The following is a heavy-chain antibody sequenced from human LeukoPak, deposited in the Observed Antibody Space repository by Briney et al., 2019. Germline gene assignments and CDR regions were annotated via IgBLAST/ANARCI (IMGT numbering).Heavy chain of an antibody. Sequence: GGTLRLSCAASGFTFSSYAMHWVRQAPGKGLEWVAVISHDGSNKYYADSVKGRFTISRDNSKNTLYLQMNSLRAEDTAVYYCAGAVVVVAATPLSGFDPWGQGTLVTVSS. D-gene: IGHD2-15*01. V-gene: IGHV3-30*04. CDR3: AGAVVVVAATPLSGFDP. CDR1: GFTFSSYA. J-gene: IGHJ5*02. CDR2: ISHDGSNK.